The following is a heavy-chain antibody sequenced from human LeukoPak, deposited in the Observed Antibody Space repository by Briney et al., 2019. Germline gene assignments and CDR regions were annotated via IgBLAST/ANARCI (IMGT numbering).Heavy chain of an antibody. CDR3: ARGSRSGWSDY. J-gene: IGHJ4*02. CDR2: ISSSSSNT. CDR1: GFTFSDYY. D-gene: IGHD6-19*01. Sequence: GGSLRLSCAASGFTFSDYYMSWIRQAPGKGLEWVSYISSSSSNTDYADSVRGRFTISRDNAKNSLFLQMTSLRAEDTAVYYCARGSRSGWSDYWGQGTLVTVSS. V-gene: IGHV3-11*06.